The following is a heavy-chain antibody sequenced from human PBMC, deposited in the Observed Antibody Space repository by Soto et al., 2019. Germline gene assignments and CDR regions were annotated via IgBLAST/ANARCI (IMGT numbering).Heavy chain of an antibody. Sequence: SLRLSCAASGFTFSSYSMNWVRQAPGKGLEWVSSISYSSSHIYFADSVKGRFTISRDNSKNTLYLQMNSLRAEDTAVYYCAKATCGGDCYVSRGRGMDVWGQGTTVTVSS. J-gene: IGHJ6*01. CDR2: ISYSSSHI. CDR3: AKATCGGDCYVSRGRGMDV. CDR1: GFTFSSYS. V-gene: IGHV3-21*04. D-gene: IGHD2-21*02.